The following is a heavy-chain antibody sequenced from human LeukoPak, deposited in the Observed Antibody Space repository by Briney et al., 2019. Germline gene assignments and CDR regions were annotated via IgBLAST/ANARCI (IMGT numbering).Heavy chain of an antibody. J-gene: IGHJ4*02. CDR1: GFTFSSYA. D-gene: IGHD3-22*01. Sequence: PGGSLRLSCAASGFTFSSYAMSWVRQAPGKGLEWVSAISGSGGSTYYADSVKGRFTISRDNSKNTLYLQTNSLRAEDTAVYYCAKDRRYYDSSGYSDNWGQGTLVTVSS. CDR3: AKDRRYYDSSGYSDN. V-gene: IGHV3-23*01. CDR2: ISGSGGST.